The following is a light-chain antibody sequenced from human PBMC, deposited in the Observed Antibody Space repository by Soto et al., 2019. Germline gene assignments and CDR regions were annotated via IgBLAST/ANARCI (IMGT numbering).Light chain of an antibody. CDR3: QQRSSWIT. Sequence: EIVLTQSPATLSLLPGERATLSCRASQSVGSSLAWYQHEAGQAPRLLLYDASNRATGIPARFSGSGSGTDFTLTISSLEPEDFAVYYCQQRSSWITFGQGTRLEIE. J-gene: IGKJ5*01. V-gene: IGKV3-11*01. CDR2: DAS. CDR1: QSVGSS.